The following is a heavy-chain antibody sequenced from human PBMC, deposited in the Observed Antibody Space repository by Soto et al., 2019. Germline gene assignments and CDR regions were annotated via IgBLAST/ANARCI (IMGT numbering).Heavy chain of an antibody. J-gene: IGHJ6*02. Sequence: GGSLRLSCAASGFTFSSYAMNWVRQAPGKGLEWVSTISGSGDATYYADSVKGRFTISRDYSKTRLYLQMNSLRAEDSAVYYCARFHGPDLLYYYGMDVWGQGTTVTVSS. CDR2: ISGSGDAT. CDR1: GFTFSSYA. D-gene: IGHD3-3*01. CDR3: ARFHGPDLLYYYGMDV. V-gene: IGHV3-23*01.